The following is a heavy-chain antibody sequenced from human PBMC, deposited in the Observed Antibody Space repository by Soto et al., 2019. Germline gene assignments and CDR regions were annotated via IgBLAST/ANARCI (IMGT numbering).Heavy chain of an antibody. CDR3: ARLIGNSWLDS. D-gene: IGHD2-8*01. J-gene: IGHJ5*01. Sequence: QTLSLTCAISGDSVSKNTPTWDWIRQSPSRGLEWLGRTYYRSKWYNDYAVSVKSRITINPDTFNNQLSLQLNSVTPDDTAVYYCARLIGNSWLDSWGQGTLVTVSS. V-gene: IGHV6-1*01. CDR1: GDSVSKNTPT. CDR2: TYYRSKWYN.